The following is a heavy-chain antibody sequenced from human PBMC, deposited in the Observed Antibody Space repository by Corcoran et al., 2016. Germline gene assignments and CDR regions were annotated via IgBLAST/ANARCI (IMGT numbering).Heavy chain of an antibody. J-gene: IGHJ6*02. Sequence: QVQLQESGPGQVKPSETLSLTCTVSGGSISSYYWSWIRQPAGKGLEWIGRIYTSGSTNYNPSLKSRVTMSVDTSKNQFSLKLSSVTAADTAVYYCARGMTIFGVVEYYGMDVWGQGTTVTVSS. V-gene: IGHV4-4*07. CDR3: ARGMTIFGVVEYYGMDV. CDR2: IYTSGST. D-gene: IGHD3-3*01. CDR1: GGSISSYY.